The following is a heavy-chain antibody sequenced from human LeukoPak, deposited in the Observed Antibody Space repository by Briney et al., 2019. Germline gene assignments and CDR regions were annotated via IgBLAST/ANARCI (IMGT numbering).Heavy chain of an antibody. CDR1: GGSISSGGYY. CDR2: IYYSGST. Sequence: PSQTLSLTCTVSGGSISSGGYYWSWIRQHPGKGLEWIGYIYYSGSTYYNPSLKSRVTISVDTSKNQFSLKLSSVTAADTAVYYCASTHYDILTGPSSSGPFDYWGQGTLVTVSS. J-gene: IGHJ4*02. D-gene: IGHD3-9*01. V-gene: IGHV4-31*03. CDR3: ASTHYDILTGPSSSGPFDY.